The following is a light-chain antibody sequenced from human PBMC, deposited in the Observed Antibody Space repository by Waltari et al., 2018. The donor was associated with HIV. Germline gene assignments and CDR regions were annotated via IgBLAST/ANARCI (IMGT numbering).Light chain of an antibody. V-gene: IGLV2-23*02. Sequence: QSTLTQPASVSGSPGQSITISCSGTSSDVGSSNLVSWYQQHPGKAPRLMLYEVNKRPSGVSNRFSGSKSGNTASLTISGLQAEDEADYHCCSYAGSSSFWVFGGGTKLTVL. CDR2: EVN. J-gene: IGLJ3*02. CDR3: CSYAGSSSFWV. CDR1: SSDVGSSNL.